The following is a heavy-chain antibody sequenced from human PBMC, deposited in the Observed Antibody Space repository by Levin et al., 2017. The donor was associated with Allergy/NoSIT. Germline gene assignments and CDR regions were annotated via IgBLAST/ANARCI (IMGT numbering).Heavy chain of an antibody. CDR2: IKSKTDGGTT. D-gene: IGHD5-18*01. V-gene: IGHV3-15*01. J-gene: IGHJ3*02. Sequence: GESLKISCAASGFTFSNAWMSWVRQAPGKGLEWVGRIKSKTDGGTTDYAAPVKGRFTISRDDSKNTLYLQMNSLKTEDTAVYYCTTDYNVEGYSYGHDAFDSWGQGTMVTVSS. CDR3: TTDYNVEGYSYGHDAFDS. CDR1: GFTFSNAW.